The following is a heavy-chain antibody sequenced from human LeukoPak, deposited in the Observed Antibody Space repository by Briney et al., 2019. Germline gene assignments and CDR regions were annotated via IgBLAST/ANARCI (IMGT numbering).Heavy chain of an antibody. V-gene: IGHV4-34*01. CDR2: INHSGST. Sequence: SGTLSLTCAVYGGSFSGYYWSWIRQPPGKGLEWIGEINHSGSTNCNPSLKSRVTISVDTSKNQFSLKLSSVTAADTAVYYCVGRSSIGDQKGGDYFDYWGQGTLVTVSS. CDR1: GGSFSGYY. CDR3: VGRSSIGDQKGGDYFDY. D-gene: IGHD4-17*01. J-gene: IGHJ4*02.